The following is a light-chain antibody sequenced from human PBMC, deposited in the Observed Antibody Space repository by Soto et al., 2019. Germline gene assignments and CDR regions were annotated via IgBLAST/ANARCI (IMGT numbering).Light chain of an antibody. CDR1: QGISNY. CDR3: QKYNNAPRT. J-gene: IGKJ1*01. V-gene: IGKV1-27*01. Sequence: DLQMTQSPSSLSASVGDRVTITCRASQGISNYLAWYQQKPGKVPKLLIYAASTLQPGVSSRFSGSGSGTDFTLTISSLQPEDVATYYCQKYNNAPRTFGQGTKVEIK. CDR2: AAS.